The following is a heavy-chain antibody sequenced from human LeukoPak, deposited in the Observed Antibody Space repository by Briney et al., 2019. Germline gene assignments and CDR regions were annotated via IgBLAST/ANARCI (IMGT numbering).Heavy chain of an antibody. CDR2: ISYDGSNK. D-gene: IGHD3-22*01. V-gene: IGHV3-30-3*01. CDR1: GFTFSSYA. CDR3: ARWYYYDSSGYFAGMDV. J-gene: IGHJ6*02. Sequence: PGGSLRLSCAASGFTFSSYAMHWVRQAPGKGLEWVAVISYDGSNKYYADSVKGRFTISRDNSKNTLYLQMNSLRAEDTAVYYCARWYYYDSSGYFAGMDVWGQGTTVTVSS.